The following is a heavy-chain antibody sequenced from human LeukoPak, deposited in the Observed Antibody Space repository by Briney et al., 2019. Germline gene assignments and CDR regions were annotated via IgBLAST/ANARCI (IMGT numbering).Heavy chain of an antibody. Sequence: PSETLSLTCTLSGGSLSSYYWSWIRQPPGKGLEWIGYIYSRGLTRGSTNYNPSLKSRVTLSVDTSKNQFSLKLSSVIAADTAVYYCARDQEYSGSYYRYFDFWGQGALVTVSS. D-gene: IGHD1-26*01. CDR1: GGSLSSYY. V-gene: IGHV4-59*01. CDR3: ARDQEYSGSYYRYFDF. J-gene: IGHJ4*02. CDR2: IYSRGLTRGST.